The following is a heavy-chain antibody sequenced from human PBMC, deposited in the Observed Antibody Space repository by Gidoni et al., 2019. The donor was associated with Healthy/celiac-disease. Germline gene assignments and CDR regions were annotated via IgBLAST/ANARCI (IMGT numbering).Heavy chain of an antibody. CDR3: VRAVAGPNWYFDL. Sequence: EVQLVESGGGLVQPGGSLRLSCAASGFTLSSYWMHWVRQAPGKGLVWVSRINSDGRSTNHADSVKGRFTISRDNAKNTLYLQMNSLRAEDTAVYYCVRAVAGPNWYFDLWGRGAPVTVSS. V-gene: IGHV3-74*01. D-gene: IGHD6-19*01. CDR2: INSDGRST. CDR1: GFTLSSYW. J-gene: IGHJ2*01.